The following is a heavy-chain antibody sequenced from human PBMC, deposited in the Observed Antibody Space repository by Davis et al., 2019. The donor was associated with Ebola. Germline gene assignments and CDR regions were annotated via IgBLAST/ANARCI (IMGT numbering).Heavy chain of an antibody. V-gene: IGHV5-51*01. J-gene: IGHJ4*02. CDR3: ARHLGGSIVVVPAATFDY. CDR2: IYPGDSDT. CDR1: GYRFTNYW. Sequence: GESLKISCKASGYRFTNYWIGWVRQMPGKGLEWMGIIYPGDSDTRYSPSFQGQVTISADKSISTAYLQWSSLKASDTAMYYCARHLGGSIVVVPAATFDYWGQGTPVTVSS. D-gene: IGHD2-2*01.